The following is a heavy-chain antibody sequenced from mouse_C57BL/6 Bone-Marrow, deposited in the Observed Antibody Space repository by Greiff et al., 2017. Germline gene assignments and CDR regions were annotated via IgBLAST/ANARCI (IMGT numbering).Heavy chain of an antibody. J-gene: IGHJ1*03. V-gene: IGHV2-9-1*01. CDR3: ARGCTTVGSPYWYFDV. CDR2: IWTGGGT. CDR1: GFSLTSYA. Sequence: QVQLKESGPGLVAPSQSLSITCTVSGFSLTSYAISWVRQPPGKGLEWLGVIWTGGGTNYNSALKSRLSISKDNSKSQVFLKMNSLQTDDTARYYCARGCTTVGSPYWYFDVWGTGTTVTVAS. D-gene: IGHD1-1*01.